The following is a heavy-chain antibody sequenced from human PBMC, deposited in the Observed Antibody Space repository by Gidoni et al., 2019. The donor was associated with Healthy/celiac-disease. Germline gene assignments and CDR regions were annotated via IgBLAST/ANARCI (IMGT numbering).Heavy chain of an antibody. Sequence: EVQLVQSGAGVKKPGESLQISCEGSGYRVTSYWIGWVGQMPGKGLEWMGSFYPADSDTRYSPSFQGQVTISENKSISTAYLQWSSLKASDTAMYYGARLKDGFDPWGQGTLVTVSS. CDR1: GYRVTSYW. CDR2: FYPADSDT. CDR3: ARLKDGFDP. V-gene: IGHV5-51*01. J-gene: IGHJ5*02.